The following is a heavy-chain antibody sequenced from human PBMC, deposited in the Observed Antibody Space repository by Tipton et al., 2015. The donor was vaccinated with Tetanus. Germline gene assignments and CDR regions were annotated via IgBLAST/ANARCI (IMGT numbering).Heavy chain of an antibody. CDR2: ISNSGRT. CDR3: ARANYDFPKKGPFDS. J-gene: IGHJ4*02. V-gene: IGHV4-61*08. D-gene: IGHD3-3*01. CDR1: GGSVRSGDYQ. Sequence: TLSLTCSASGGSVRSGDYQWNWIRQPPGKGLEWLAYISNSGRTNSNYSLKSRITISQDKSKNQFSLRLTSVTAADTAVYYCARANYDFPKKGPFDSWGPGSLVTVSS.